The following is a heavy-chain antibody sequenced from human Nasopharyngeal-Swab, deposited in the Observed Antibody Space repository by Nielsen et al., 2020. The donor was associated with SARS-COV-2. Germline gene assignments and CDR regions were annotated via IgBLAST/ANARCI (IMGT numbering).Heavy chain of an antibody. J-gene: IGHJ4*02. CDR2: IRSKAYGGTT. CDR1: GFTFGDYA. Sequence: GGSLRLSCTASGFTFGDYAMSWFRQAPGKGLEGVGFIRSKAYGGTTEYAASVKGRFTISRDDSKSIAYLQMNSLKTEDTAVYYCTRETPYIRGWYSFDYWGQGTLVTVSS. CDR3: TRETPYIRGWYSFDY. D-gene: IGHD6-19*01. V-gene: IGHV3-49*03.